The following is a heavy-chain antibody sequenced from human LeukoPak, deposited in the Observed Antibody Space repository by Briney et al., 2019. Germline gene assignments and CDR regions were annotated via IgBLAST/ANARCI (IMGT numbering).Heavy chain of an antibody. CDR1: GFTFSNYA. Sequence: GGSLRLSCAASGFTFSNYAMSWLRQAPGKGLEWVSAIIGSGGDTYYADSVKGRFTISRDNSRNTLSLQMNSLRAEDTAVYYCARGSGKYWGQGTLVTVSS. CDR2: IIGSGGDT. V-gene: IGHV3-23*01. J-gene: IGHJ4*02. D-gene: IGHD3-10*01. CDR3: ARGSGKY.